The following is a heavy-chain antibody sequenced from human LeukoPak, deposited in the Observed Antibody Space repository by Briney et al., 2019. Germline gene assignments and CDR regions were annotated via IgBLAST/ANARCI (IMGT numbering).Heavy chain of an antibody. CDR3: AKDPLGYCSGSSCFHYFDY. Sequence: GGSLRLSCAASGFTFSSYWMHWVRQAPGKGLGWVSRINSDGSSTNYAGSVKGGFTISRVNSKNTLYLQMNGLRAEDTAVYYCAKDPLGYCSGSSCFHYFDYWGQGTLVTVSS. CDR2: INSDGSST. CDR1: GFTFSSYW. J-gene: IGHJ4*02. V-gene: IGHV3-74*01. D-gene: IGHD2-15*01.